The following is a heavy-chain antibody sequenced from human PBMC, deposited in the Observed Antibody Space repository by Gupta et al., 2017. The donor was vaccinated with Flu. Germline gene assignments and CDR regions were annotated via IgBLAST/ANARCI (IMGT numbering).Heavy chain of an antibody. CDR3: ARNRIAARRYYYYGMDV. Sequence: QVQLQQWGAGLLKPSETLSLTCAVYGGSFSGYYWSWIRQPPGKGLEWIGEINHSGSTNYNPSLKSRVTISVDTSKNQFSLKLSSVTAADTAVYYCARNRIAARRYYYYGMDVWGQGTTVTVSS. V-gene: IGHV4-34*01. J-gene: IGHJ6*02. D-gene: IGHD6-6*01. CDR2: INHSGST. CDR1: GGSFSGYY.